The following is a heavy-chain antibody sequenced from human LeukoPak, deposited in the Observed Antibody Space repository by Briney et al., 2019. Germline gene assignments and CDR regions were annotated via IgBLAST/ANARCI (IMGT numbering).Heavy chain of an antibody. V-gene: IGHV4-34*01. Sequence: SETLSLTCAVYGGSFSGYYWSWIRQPPGKGLELIGEINHSESTNYNPSLKSRVTISVDTSKNQFSLKLSSVTAADTAVYYCARGATRLLYGSGSYYRKAKVHFDYWGQGTLVTVSS. CDR3: ARGATRLLYGSGSYYRKAKVHFDY. D-gene: IGHD3-10*01. CDR2: INHSEST. J-gene: IGHJ4*02. CDR1: GGSFSGYY.